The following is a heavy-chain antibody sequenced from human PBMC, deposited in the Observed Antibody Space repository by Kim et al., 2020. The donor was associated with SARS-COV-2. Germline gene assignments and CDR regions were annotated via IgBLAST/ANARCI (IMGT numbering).Heavy chain of an antibody. J-gene: IGHJ4*02. CDR3: AREAQGGLGL. D-gene: IGHD3-16*01. V-gene: IGHV3-74*01. Sequence: RTSYADSVKGRFTIARDNAKNTLYLQMNSLRAEDTAVYYCAREAQGGLGLWGQGTLVTVSS. CDR2: RT.